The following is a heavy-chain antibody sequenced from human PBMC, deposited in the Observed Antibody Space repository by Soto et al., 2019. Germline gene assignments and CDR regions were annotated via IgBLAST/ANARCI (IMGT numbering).Heavy chain of an antibody. V-gene: IGHV1-18*01. CDR1: GYTFSSHG. J-gene: IGHJ4*02. CDR3: ARDVFY. CDR2: ISADDGYT. Sequence: QVQLVQSGAEMKKPGASVKVSCKASGYTFSSHGINWVRQAPGQRLEWVGWISADDGYTNYAQNLQDRFIMTTDTSTSTAYMELTSLRSDDTAVYYCARDVFYWGQGTLVTVSS.